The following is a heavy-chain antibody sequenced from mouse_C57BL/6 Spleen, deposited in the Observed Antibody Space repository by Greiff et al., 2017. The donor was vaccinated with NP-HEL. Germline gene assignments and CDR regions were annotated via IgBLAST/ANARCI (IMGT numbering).Heavy chain of an antibody. CDR1: GYTFTDYE. D-gene: IGHD1-1*02. CDR2: IDPETGGT. Sequence: VKLMESGAELVRPGASVTLSCKASGYTFTDYEMHWVKQTPVHGLEWIGAIDPETGGTAYNQKIKGKAILTADKSSSTAYMELRSLTSEDSAVYYCTRRWQGGFAYWGQGTLVTVSA. J-gene: IGHJ3*01. V-gene: IGHV1-15*01. CDR3: TRRWQGGFAY.